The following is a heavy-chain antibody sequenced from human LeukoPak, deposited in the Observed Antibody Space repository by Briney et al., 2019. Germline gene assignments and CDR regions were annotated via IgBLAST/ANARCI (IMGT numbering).Heavy chain of an antibody. V-gene: IGHV3-23*01. CDR3: AKDPPLMVRGVIVFDY. D-gene: IGHD3-10*01. CDR2: ISGSGGST. CDR1: GFIVSSNY. J-gene: IGHJ4*02. Sequence: HPGGSLRLSCAASGFIVSSNYMSWVRQAPGKGLEWVSAISGSGGSTYYADSVKGRFTISRDNSKNTLYLQMNSLRAEDTAVYYCAKDPPLMVRGVIVFDYWGQGTLVTVSS.